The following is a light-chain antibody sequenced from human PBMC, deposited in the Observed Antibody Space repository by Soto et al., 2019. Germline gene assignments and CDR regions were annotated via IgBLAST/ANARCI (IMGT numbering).Light chain of an antibody. CDR2: DAS. CDR1: QDISNY. V-gene: IGKV1-33*01. J-gene: IGKJ2*01. CDR3: QQYDNLPRT. Sequence: DIQMTQSPSSLSASVGDRVTITCQASQDISNYLNWYQQKPGKAPKLLIYDASNLETGVPSRFSGNGSVTDFTLTISSLQPEDIATSYCQQYDNLPRTFGQGTKLEIK.